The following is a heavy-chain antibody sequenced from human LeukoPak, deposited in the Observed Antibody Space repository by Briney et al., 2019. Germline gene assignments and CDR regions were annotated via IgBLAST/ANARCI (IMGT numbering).Heavy chain of an antibody. J-gene: IGHJ4*02. D-gene: IGHD1-26*01. CDR2: ISGSGGST. V-gene: IGHV3-23*01. Sequence: GGTLRLSCAASGFTFSSYGMSWVRQAPGKGLEWVSAISGSGGSTYYADSVKGRFTISRDNSKNTLYLQMNSLRAEDTAVYYCAKGFTVGATAHFDYWGQGTLVTVSS. CDR1: GFTFSSYG. CDR3: AKGFTVGATAHFDY.